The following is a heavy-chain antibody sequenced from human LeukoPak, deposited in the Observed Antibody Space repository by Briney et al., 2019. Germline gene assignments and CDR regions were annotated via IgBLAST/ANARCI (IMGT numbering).Heavy chain of an antibody. D-gene: IGHD2-15*01. CDR2: IYYGGST. J-gene: IGHJ4*02. Sequence: SETLSLTCSVSGDSINSNYWSWMRQPPGKGLEWVGYIYYGGSTNYNPSLKSRVSMSVDTSKNQFSLNLSSVTAADTAVYHCARLLAGCPGGRCRAHFDYWGQGTLVTVSS. V-gene: IGHV4-59*01. CDR1: GDSINSNY. CDR3: ARLLAGCPGGRCRAHFDY.